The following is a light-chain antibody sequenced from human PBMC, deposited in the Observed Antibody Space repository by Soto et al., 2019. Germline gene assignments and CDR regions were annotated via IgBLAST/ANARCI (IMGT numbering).Light chain of an antibody. CDR3: CSYAGSSTVV. J-gene: IGLJ2*01. CDR2: EGS. V-gene: IGLV2-23*01. CDR1: SSDVGSYNL. Sequence: QSALTQPASVSGSPGQSITISCTGTSSDVGSYNLVSWYQQHPGKAPKLMIYEGSKRPSWVSNRFSGSKSGNTASLTISGLQAEYEADYYCCSYAGSSTVVFGGGTKVTVL.